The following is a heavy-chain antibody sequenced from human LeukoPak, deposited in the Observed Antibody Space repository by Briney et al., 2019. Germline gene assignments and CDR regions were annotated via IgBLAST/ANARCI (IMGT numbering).Heavy chain of an antibody. Sequence: GSSVKVSCKASGGTFSRYAISWVRQAPGQGLEWMGGISPIFGTANYAQKLLGRVTITADEPTGRCYMEWSSLRAEGAAVYYCAREGPKGRDYWGQGTLVTVSS. CDR2: ISPIFGTA. CDR3: AREGPKGRDY. CDR1: GGTFSRYA. V-gene: IGHV1-69*01. J-gene: IGHJ4*02.